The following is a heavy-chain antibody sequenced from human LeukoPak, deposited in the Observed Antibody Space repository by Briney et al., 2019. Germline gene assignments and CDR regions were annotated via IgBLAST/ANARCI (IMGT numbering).Heavy chain of an antibody. J-gene: IGHJ4*02. CDR2: ISFDGSNK. Sequence: GGSLRLSCAASGFTFSSYAMHWVRQAPGKGLEWVTVISFDGSNKYYVDSVKGRFTISRDNSKNTLYLQMNSLRAEDTAVYYCARVCCGATTINYFDYWGQGTLVTVSS. CDR3: ARVCCGATTINYFDY. D-gene: IGHD5-12*01. V-gene: IGHV3-30-3*01. CDR1: GFTFSSYA.